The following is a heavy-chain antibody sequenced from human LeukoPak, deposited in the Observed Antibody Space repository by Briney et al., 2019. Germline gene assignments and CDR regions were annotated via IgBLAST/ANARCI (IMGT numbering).Heavy chain of an antibody. V-gene: IGHV1-69*05. Sequence: SVKVSCKASGGTFSSYAISWVRQAPGQGLEWMGRIIPIFGTANYAQKFQGRVTITTDESTSTAYMELSSLRSEDTAVYYCARRPYSSSWYFNYYYYYMDVWGKGTTVTVSS. CDR3: ARRPYSSSWYFNYYYYYMDV. D-gene: IGHD6-13*01. CDR2: IIPIFGTA. CDR1: GGTFSSYA. J-gene: IGHJ6*03.